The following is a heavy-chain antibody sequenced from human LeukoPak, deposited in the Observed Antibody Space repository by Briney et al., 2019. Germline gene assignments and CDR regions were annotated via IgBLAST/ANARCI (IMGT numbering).Heavy chain of an antibody. CDR1: GFTFSSYS. J-gene: IGHJ4*02. Sequence: GGSLRLSCVASGFTFSSYSMNWVRQAPGKGLEWVSSISSSSSYIYYADSVKGRFTISRDNAKNSLYLQMNSLRAEDTAVYYCARESHYDSSGYLAYHFDYWGQGTLVTVSS. CDR2: ISSSSSYI. D-gene: IGHD3-22*01. CDR3: ARESHYDSSGYLAYHFDY. V-gene: IGHV3-21*01.